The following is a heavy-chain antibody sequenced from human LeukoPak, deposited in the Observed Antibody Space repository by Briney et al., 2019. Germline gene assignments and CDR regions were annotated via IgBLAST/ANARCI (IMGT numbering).Heavy chain of an antibody. CDR1: GFPFSGYS. D-gene: IGHD4-17*01. J-gene: IGHJ5*02. V-gene: IGHV3-11*01. Sequence: GGSLRLSCTASGFPFSGYSISWIRQAPGQGLEWIAYISTHNTIYYAHSVKGRFTISSDNANNSLYLQMNSVRAEDTAVYYCARDPAGYGDYVAWFDPWGQGTLVTVSS. CDR3: ARDPAGYGDYVAWFDP. CDR2: ISTHNTI.